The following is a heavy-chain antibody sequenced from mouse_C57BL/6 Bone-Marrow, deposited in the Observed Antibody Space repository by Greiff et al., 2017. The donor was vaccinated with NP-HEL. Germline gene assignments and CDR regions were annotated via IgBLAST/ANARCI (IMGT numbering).Heavy chain of an antibody. CDR1: GYTFTSYN. CDR2: IYPGNGDT. Sequence: QVQLQQSGAELVRPGASVKMSCKASGYTFTSYNMHRVKQTPRQGLEWIGAIYPGNGDTSYNQKFKGKATLTVDKSSSTAYMQLSSLTSEDSAVYFCAGDLYWYFDVWGTGTTVTVSS. V-gene: IGHV1-12*01. CDR3: AGDLYWYFDV. J-gene: IGHJ1*03. D-gene: IGHD3-3*01.